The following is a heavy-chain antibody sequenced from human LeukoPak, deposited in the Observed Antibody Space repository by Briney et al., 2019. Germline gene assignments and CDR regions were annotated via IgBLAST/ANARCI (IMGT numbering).Heavy chain of an antibody. V-gene: IGHV3-53*01. D-gene: IGHD2-15*01. CDR1: GFTVSSNY. Sequence: GGSLRLSCAASGFTVSSNYMSWVRQAPGKGLEWVSVIYSGGSTYYADSVKGRFTISRDNSKNTLYLQMNSLRAEDTAVYYCARRPSGYCSGGSCYNYYYGMDVWGKGTTVTVSS. CDR3: ARRPSGYCSGGSCYNYYYGMDV. CDR2: IYSGGST. J-gene: IGHJ6*04.